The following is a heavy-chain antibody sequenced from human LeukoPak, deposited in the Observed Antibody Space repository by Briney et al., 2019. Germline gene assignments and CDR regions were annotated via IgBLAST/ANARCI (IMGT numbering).Heavy chain of an antibody. CDR3: ARDLGNTGWYTFDF. CDR2: TYYRSKWYY. V-gene: IGHV6-1*01. Sequence: SQTLSVTCAISGDSASSNNGAWNWIRQSPSRGLEWLGRTYYRSKWYYDYAESMKGRITIDPDTSKDQFSLQLNSVTPEDTAVYFCARDLGNTGWYTFDFWGQGTLVTVSS. D-gene: IGHD6-19*01. J-gene: IGHJ5*01. CDR1: GDSASSNNGA.